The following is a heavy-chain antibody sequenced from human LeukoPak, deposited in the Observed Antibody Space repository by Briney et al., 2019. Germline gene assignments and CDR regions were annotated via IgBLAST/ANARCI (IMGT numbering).Heavy chain of an antibody. J-gene: IGHJ6*03. Sequence: ASVKVSCKASGYTFTSYGISWVRQAPGQGLEWMGWISAYYGNTNYAQKLQGRVTMTTDTSTSTAYMELRSLRSDDTAVYYCARDPHCTNGVCYLDYYYYYMDVWGKGTTVTVSS. CDR3: ARDPHCTNGVCYLDYYYYYMDV. CDR2: ISAYYGNT. D-gene: IGHD2-8*01. V-gene: IGHV1-18*01. CDR1: GYTFTSYG.